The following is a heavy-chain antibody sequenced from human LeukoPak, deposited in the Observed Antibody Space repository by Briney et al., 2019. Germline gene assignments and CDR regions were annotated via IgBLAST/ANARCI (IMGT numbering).Heavy chain of an antibody. CDR3: ARDRRYYDSSGYLYYYGMDV. J-gene: IGHJ6*02. D-gene: IGHD3-22*01. CDR2: IYSGGST. V-gene: IGHV3-66*01. CDR1: GFTVSSNY. Sequence: GGSLRLSCAASGFTVSSNYMSWVRQAPGKGLEWVSVIYSGGSTYYADSVKGRFTISRDNSKNTLYLQMNSLRAEDTAVYYCARDRRYYDSSGYLYYYGMDVWGQGTTVTVSS.